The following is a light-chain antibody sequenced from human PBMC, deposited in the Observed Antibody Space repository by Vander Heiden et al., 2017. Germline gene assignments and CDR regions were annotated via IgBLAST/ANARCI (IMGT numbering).Light chain of an antibody. CDR3: QQHNSWPSPT. J-gene: IGKJ2*01. Sequence: EVVMTQSPDILSVSPGERATVSCRASQSVNSNLAWYQQKPGQAPRLLIYGASTRATGITARFSGSGYGTEFTLAISSRQSEDFAVYYCQQHNSWPSPTFGQGTKLEIK. CDR2: GAS. CDR1: QSVNSN. V-gene: IGKV3-15*01.